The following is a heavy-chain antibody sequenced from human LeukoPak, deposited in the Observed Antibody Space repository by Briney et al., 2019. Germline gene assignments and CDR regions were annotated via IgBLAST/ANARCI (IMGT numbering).Heavy chain of an antibody. CDR3: GRVLSGSGEDAPFDY. V-gene: IGHV1-69*04. CDR2: ISPMLGIP. Sequence: SVKVSCKASRGTFIIYAINWVRQTPGQGLEWMGRISPMLGIPNYAQKFQGRVTITADKSTSTAYMELSSLGSEDTAVYYCGRVLSGSGEDAPFDYWGQGTLVTVSS. CDR1: RGTFIIYA. D-gene: IGHD3-10*01. J-gene: IGHJ4*02.